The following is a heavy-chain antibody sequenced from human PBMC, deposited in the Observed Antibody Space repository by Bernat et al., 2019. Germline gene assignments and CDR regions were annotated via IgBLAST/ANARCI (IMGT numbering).Heavy chain of an antibody. CDR1: GFTFSSYG. CDR3: VKDGKQWLSYFDY. D-gene: IGHD6-19*01. Sequence: QVQLVESGGGVVQPGRSLRLSCAASGFTFSSYGMHWVRQAPGKGLEWVAVISYDGSNKYYADSVKGRFTISRDNSKNTLYLQMNSLRAEDTAVYYCVKDGKQWLSYFDYWGQGTLVTVSS. J-gene: IGHJ4*02. CDR2: ISYDGSNK. V-gene: IGHV3-30*18.